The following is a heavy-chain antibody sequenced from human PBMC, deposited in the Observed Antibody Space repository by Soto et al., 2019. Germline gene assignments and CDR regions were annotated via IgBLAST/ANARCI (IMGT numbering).Heavy chain of an antibody. CDR2: VSAYSGNT. J-gene: IGHJ5*02. V-gene: IGHV1-18*01. D-gene: IGHD6-19*01. CDR3: ARVALAGTSPPPHGFDS. Sequence: SVKVSCPASGYLLTGFGCFWVRRAPGQGLEYMGWVSAYSGNTNYAEKLQGRVTMTTDTSTRTAYMELRSLRSDDTALYYCARVALAGTSPPPHGFDSWGQGTLVTVSS. CDR1: GYLLTGFG.